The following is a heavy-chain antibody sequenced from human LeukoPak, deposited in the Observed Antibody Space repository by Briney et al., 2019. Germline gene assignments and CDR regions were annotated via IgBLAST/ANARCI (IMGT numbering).Heavy chain of an antibody. CDR3: ARLGATSAACIY. CDR1: GFTFRTNG. Sequence: GGSVRLPCAASGFTFRTNGLGWVGRAQGKGLGGVANIHQDGSEKYYVDSAKGRFTISRDNAKNSLYLQMDSLRAEDTAVYYCARLGATSAACIYWGQGTLVTVSS. V-gene: IGHV3-7*01. D-gene: IGHD1-26*01. CDR2: IHQDGSEK. J-gene: IGHJ4*02.